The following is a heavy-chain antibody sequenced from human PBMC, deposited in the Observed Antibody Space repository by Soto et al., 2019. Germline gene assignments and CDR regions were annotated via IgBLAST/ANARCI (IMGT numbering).Heavy chain of an antibody. CDR1: GFTFSSYG. D-gene: IGHD2-15*01. Sequence: GGSLRLSCAASGFTFSSYGMHWVRQAPGKGLEWVAVIWYDGSNKYYADSVKGRFTISRDNSKNTLYLQMNSLRAEDTAVYYCARDSIVEVVAATDPYYYYYGMDVWGQGTTVTVSS. J-gene: IGHJ6*02. CDR2: IWYDGSNK. V-gene: IGHV3-33*01. CDR3: ARDSIVEVVAATDPYYYYYGMDV.